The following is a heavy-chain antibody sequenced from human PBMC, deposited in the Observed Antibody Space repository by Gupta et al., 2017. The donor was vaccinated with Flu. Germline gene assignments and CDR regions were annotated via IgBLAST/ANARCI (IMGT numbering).Heavy chain of an antibody. CDR3: ATDRSSAGDDF. CDR2: ISYDGSNK. J-gene: IGHJ4*02. Sequence: QVQVVNSGGGVVQPGRSLRLSCAASGFTFSSYGIHWVRQAPGKGLEYVAFISYDGSNKYYANFVKGRFTISRVDSKNTVYLEMDSLRPEDTAVYYCATDRSSAGDDFWGQGTLVTVSS. V-gene: IGHV3-30*03. CDR1: GFTFSSYG. D-gene: IGHD3-16*01.